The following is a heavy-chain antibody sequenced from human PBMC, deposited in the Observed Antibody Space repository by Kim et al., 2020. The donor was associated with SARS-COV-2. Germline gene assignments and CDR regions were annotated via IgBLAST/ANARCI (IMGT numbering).Heavy chain of an antibody. Sequence: GGSLRLSCAASRFTFSDYDMHWVRQPPGKGLVWVAVISFDGTKRHYADHVKGRFTVSRDNFEDTLFLQMNSLRPEDTAIYYCAKVAFNWNKADGLDMWGPGTLVIVSS. CDR1: RFTFSDYD. D-gene: IGHD1-20*01. CDR3: AKVAFNWNKADGLDM. CDR2: ISFDGTKR. V-gene: IGHV3-30*18. J-gene: IGHJ3*02.